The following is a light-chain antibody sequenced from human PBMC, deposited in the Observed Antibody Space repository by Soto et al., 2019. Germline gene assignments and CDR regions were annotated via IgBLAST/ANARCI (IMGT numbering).Light chain of an antibody. Sequence: IVLTQSPGTLSVSPGERVTLSCSASQPVIHNFLAWYQQKPGQAPRLLIYGASTRTSGVPDRFSGRGSGTDFTLTISRLEPEDSAVYFCQRYVYPIFTFGHGTKLEI. CDR1: QPVIHNF. V-gene: IGKV3-20*01. J-gene: IGKJ2*01. CDR3: QRYVYPIFT. CDR2: GAS.